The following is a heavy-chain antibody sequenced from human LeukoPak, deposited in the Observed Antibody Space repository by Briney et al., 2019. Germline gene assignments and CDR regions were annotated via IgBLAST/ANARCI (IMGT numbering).Heavy chain of an antibody. CDR3: ARALMTLVQGVPRTTWFHP. J-gene: IGHJ5*02. Sequence: PSETLSLTCAVFGGSFSGYYWTWVRQAPGKGLEWIGEINESGTTNYNASLNNRVTISVDTSKNQFSLKLTSLTAADTAVFYCARALMTLVQGVPRTTWFHPWGQGTLVTVSS. CDR1: GGSFSGYY. CDR2: INESGTT. V-gene: IGHV4-34*01. D-gene: IGHD3-10*01.